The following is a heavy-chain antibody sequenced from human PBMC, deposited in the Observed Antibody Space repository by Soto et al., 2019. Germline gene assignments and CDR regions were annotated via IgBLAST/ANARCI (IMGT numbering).Heavy chain of an antibody. Sequence: PGGSLRLSCAASGFTFSTYDMSWVRQAPGKGLEWVSAISGSGDSTYYVDSVKGRFTISRDNSKNTLFLQMNSLGAEDTAVYYCARGGGWPEGYWGQGTLVTVSS. CDR1: GFTFSTYD. CDR2: ISGSGDST. D-gene: IGHD6-19*01. V-gene: IGHV3-23*01. CDR3: ARGGGWPEGY. J-gene: IGHJ4*02.